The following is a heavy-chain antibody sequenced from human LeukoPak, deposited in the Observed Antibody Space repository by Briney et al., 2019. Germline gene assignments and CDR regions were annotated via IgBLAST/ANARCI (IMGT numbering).Heavy chain of an antibody. CDR1: GFTFSSYG. V-gene: IGHV3-74*01. CDR2: ITGDGSGT. J-gene: IGHJ4*02. CDR3: VNLGYCTTSSCQP. Sequence: PGGSLRLSCAASGFTFSSYGMSWVRQAPGKGLVWVSRITGDGSGTNYADSVKGRFTISRDNAKNTLYLQMNSLRVEDTAVYYCVNLGYCTTSSCQPWGQGTLVTVSS. D-gene: IGHD2-2*01.